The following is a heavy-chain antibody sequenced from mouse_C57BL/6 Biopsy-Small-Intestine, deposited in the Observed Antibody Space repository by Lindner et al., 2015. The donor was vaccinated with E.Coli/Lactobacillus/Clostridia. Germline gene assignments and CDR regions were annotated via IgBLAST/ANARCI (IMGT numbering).Heavy chain of an antibody. CDR1: GYTFSNYG. Sequence: SVKVSCKASGYTFSNYGISWVRQAPGQGLEWMGWISPHNGNTNYLRKFQGRLAMTTDTSTSTAYMELRRLRSDDTAVYYCARIYGSGSYFPYNWFDSWGQGTLVTVSS. CDR3: ARIYGSGSYFPYNWFDS. J-gene: IGHJ4*01. V-gene: IGHV1-81*01. CDR2: ISPHNGNT. D-gene: IGHD2-2*01.